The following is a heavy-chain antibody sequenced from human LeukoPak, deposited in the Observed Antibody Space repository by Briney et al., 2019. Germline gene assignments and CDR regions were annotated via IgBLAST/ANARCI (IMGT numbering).Heavy chain of an antibody. CDR2: INPNSGGT. J-gene: IGHJ5*02. CDR3: ARGAYCSSTSCKSSWFDP. CDR1: GYTFTGYY. V-gene: IGHV1-2*02. Sequence: ASVKVSCKASGYTFTGYYMHWVRQAPGQGLEWMGWINPNSGGTNYAQKFQGRVTMTRDTSISTAYMELSRLRSDDTAVYYCARGAYCSSTSCKSSWFDPWGQGTLVTVSS. D-gene: IGHD2-2*01.